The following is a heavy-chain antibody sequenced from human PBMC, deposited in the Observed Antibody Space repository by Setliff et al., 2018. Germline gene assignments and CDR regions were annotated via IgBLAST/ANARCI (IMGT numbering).Heavy chain of an antibody. Sequence: ASVKVSCKASGYTFTSYGVSWVRQAPGQGLEWMGWISAYNGNINYAQKFQGRVTMTTDTPTSTAYMELRSLRSDDTAVYYCARGPPDFVVVPAAAKFDYWGQGTLVTVSS. CDR1: GYTFTSYG. V-gene: IGHV1-18*01. D-gene: IGHD2-2*01. CDR2: ISAYNGNI. J-gene: IGHJ4*02. CDR3: ARGPPDFVVVPAAAKFDY.